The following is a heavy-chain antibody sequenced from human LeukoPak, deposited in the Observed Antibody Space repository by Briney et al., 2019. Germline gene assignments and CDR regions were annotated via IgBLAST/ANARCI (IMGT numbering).Heavy chain of an antibody. CDR3: ARGSRDRGVVVAASFDY. Sequence: ASVKVSCKSSGYTFTNFGVSWVRQAPGQGLEWLGWISGYNGNAKYAQKLQGRVTMTTDTSTSTAYMELRSLRSDDTAVYYCARGSRDRGVVVAASFDYWGQGTLVTVSS. CDR1: GYTFTNFG. J-gene: IGHJ4*02. D-gene: IGHD2-15*01. CDR2: ISGYNGNA. V-gene: IGHV1-18*01.